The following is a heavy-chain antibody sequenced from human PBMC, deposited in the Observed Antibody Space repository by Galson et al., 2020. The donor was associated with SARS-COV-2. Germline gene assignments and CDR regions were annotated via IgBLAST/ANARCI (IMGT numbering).Heavy chain of an antibody. V-gene: IGHV3-33*06. J-gene: IGHJ4*02. CDR3: AKDFAGGLLDY. Sequence: GGSLRLSCAASGFTFSSYGMHWVRQAPGKGLEWVAVIWYDGSNKYYADSVKGRFTISRDNSKNTLYLQMNSLRAEDTAVYYCAKDFAGGLLDYWGQGTLVTVSS. CDR1: GFTFSSYG. CDR2: IWYDGSNK.